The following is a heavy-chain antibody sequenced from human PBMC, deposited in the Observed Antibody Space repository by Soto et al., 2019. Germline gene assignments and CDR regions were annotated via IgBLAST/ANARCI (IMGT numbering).Heavy chain of an antibody. CDR1: GVTFSSYA. Sequence: GGSLRLSCAASGVTFSSYAMHGVRQAQGKGLEWVAVISYDGSNKYYADSVKGRFTISRDNSKNTLYLQMNSLRAEDTAVYYCANDLLLTTITTVGDWGQGTLVTVSS. D-gene: IGHD4-17*01. J-gene: IGHJ4*02. V-gene: IGHV3-30-3*02. CDR2: ISYDGSNK. CDR3: ANDLLLTTITTVGD.